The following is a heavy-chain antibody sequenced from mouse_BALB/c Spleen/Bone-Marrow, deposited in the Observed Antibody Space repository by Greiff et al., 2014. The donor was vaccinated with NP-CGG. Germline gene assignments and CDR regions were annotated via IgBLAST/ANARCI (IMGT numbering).Heavy chain of an antibody. CDR1: GYTFTDYW. CDR2: IDTSDSYT. D-gene: IGHD4-1*01. Sequence: VQLQQSGAELVMPGASVKMSCKASGYTFTDYWMHWVKQRPGQGLEWIGAIDTSDSYTSYNQKFKGKATLTVDESSSTAYMQLSNLTSEDSAVYYCARGTGWYFDVWGAGTTVTVSS. J-gene: IGHJ1*01. V-gene: IGHV1-69*01. CDR3: ARGTGWYFDV.